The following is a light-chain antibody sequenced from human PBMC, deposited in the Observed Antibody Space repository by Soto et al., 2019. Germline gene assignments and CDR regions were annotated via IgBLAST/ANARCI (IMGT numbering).Light chain of an antibody. J-gene: IGKJ5*01. CDR3: QQYDSSPIT. Sequence: DIQMTQSPSTLSGSVGDRVTITCRASQTISSWLAWYQQKPGKAPKLLIYKASTLKSGVPSRFSGSGSGTEFTLTIISLQPDDFASYYCQQYDSSPITFGQGTRLEIK. CDR1: QTISSW. V-gene: IGKV1-5*03. CDR2: KAS.